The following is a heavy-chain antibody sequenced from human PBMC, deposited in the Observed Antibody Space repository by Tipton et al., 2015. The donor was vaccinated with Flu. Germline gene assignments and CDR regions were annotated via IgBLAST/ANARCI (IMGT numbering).Heavy chain of an antibody. CDR2: INHSGST. D-gene: IGHD2-2*01. CDR1: GGSFSGYY. Sequence: TLSPTCAVYGGSFSGYYWSWIRQPPGKGLEWIGEINHSGSTNYNPSLKSRVTISVDTSKNQFSLKLSSVTAADTAVYYCARSGYQLLSLGCYYYYGMDVWGQGPTVPVSS. V-gene: IGHV4-34*01. CDR3: ARSGYQLLSLGCYYYYGMDV. J-gene: IGHJ6*02.